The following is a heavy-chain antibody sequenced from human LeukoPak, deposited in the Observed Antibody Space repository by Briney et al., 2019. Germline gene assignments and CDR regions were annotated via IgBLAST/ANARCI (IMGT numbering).Heavy chain of an antibody. D-gene: IGHD6-19*01. CDR1: GFSFTNHA. CDR2: VSYDGTNK. V-gene: IGHV3-30-3*01. Sequence: GGSLRLSCAASGFSFTNHAMHWVRQAPGKGLEWMALVSYDGTNKFYTDSVMGRFTVSRDNSKNMLYLQMSSLRTEDTGVYYCASSPSSYFDYWGQGTLVTVSS. J-gene: IGHJ4*02. CDR3: ASSPSSYFDY.